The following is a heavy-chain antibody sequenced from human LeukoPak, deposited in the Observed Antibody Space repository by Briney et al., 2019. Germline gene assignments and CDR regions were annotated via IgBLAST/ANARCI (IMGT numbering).Heavy chain of an antibody. CDR3: ARGGGLDV. Sequence: PGGSLRLSCTASGFTFSSYAMSWVRQAPGKGPEWVSTISGSGGTTYYADSVKGRFTISRDNAKNSLYLQMSNLRAEDTAVYFCARGGGLDVWGQGATVTVSS. J-gene: IGHJ6*02. CDR1: GFTFSSYA. V-gene: IGHV3-23*01. D-gene: IGHD3-16*01. CDR2: ISGSGGTT.